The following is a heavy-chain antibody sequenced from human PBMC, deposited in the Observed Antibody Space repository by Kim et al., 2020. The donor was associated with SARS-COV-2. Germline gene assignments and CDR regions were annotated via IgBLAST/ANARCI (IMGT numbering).Heavy chain of an antibody. J-gene: IGHJ2*01. CDR3: ARDYSEITIFRFSGADWYFDL. CDR2: ISAYNGNT. Sequence: ASVKVSCKASGYTFTSYGISWVRQAPGQGLEWMGWISAYNGNTNYAQKLQGRVTMTTDTSTSTAYMELRSLRSDDTAVYYCARDYSEITIFRFSGADWYFDLWGRGTLVTVSS. CDR1: GYTFTSYG. D-gene: IGHD3-3*01. V-gene: IGHV1-18*01.